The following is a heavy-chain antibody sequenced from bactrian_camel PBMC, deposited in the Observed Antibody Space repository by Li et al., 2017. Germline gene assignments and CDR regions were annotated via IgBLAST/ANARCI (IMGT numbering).Heavy chain of an antibody. D-gene: IGHD8*01. CDR3: GVDRRLLTGLTYGGSCVVSQPGNFGF. J-gene: IGHJ6*01. CDR1: GYHFPSYC. V-gene: IGHV3S67*01. Sequence: PLVESGGGSVQAGSSLRLSCVASGYHFPSYCIGWFRQVPGTEREGVAVMKGDGTIMYGDAVKGRFTISRDKDKNTLYLQMNNLTPEVSATYYCGVDRRLLTGLTYGGSCVVSQPGNFGFWGQGTQVTVS. CDR2: MKGDGTI.